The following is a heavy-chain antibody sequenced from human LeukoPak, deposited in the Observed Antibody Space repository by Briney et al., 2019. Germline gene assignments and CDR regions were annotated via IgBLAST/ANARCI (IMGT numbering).Heavy chain of an antibody. V-gene: IGHV3-23*01. CDR3: ARGGLLWFGELSGY. CDR2: VSGSGSGT. J-gene: IGHJ4*02. D-gene: IGHD3-10*01. CDR1: GFTFSSYA. Sequence: GGSLRLSCVASGFTFSSYAMAWVRQAPGKGLEWVSSVSGSGSGTYYADSVKGRFTISRDNSKNTLYLQMGSLRAEDMAVYYCARGGLLWFGELSGYWGQGTLVTVSS.